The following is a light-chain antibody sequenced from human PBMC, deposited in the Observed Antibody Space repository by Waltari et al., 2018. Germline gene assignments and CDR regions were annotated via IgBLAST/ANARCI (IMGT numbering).Light chain of an antibody. CDR1: SCNIGAGYD. J-gene: IGLJ3*02. CDR2: AYS. Sequence: QSVLTQPPSVSGAPGQTVTISCSGSSCNIGAGYDVHWYQQLPGAAPKLLIYAYSSRPSGVPDRFYGSKSGTSASLAINGLQPEDEADYYCQSYDSALSAVFGGGTKVTVL. CDR3: QSYDSALSAV. V-gene: IGLV1-40*01.